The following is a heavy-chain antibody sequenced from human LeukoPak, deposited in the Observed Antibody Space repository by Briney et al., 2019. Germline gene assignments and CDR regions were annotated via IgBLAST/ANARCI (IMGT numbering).Heavy chain of an antibody. CDR1: GYSISSGYY. J-gene: IGHJ4*02. CDR2: IYHSGST. V-gene: IGHV4-38-2*02. Sequence: SGTLSLTCTVSGYSISSGYYWGWIRQPPGKGLEWIGSIYHSGSTYYNPSLKSRVTISVDTSKNQFSLKLSSVTAADTAVYYCARVRNYEVDYWGQGTLVTVSS. D-gene: IGHD1-7*01. CDR3: ARVRNYEVDY.